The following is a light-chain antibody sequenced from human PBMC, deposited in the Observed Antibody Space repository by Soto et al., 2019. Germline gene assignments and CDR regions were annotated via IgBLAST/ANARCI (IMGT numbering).Light chain of an antibody. CDR2: QVS. CDR3: SSYTSSTTLPDV. Sequence: QSALTQPASVSESPGQSITISCTGTSSDVGGYNYVSWYQHHPGKAPKLMIYQVSNRPSGVSNRFSGSKSGNTASLTISGLQAEDEADYYCSSYTSSTTLPDVFGTGTKVTVL. J-gene: IGLJ1*01. CDR1: SSDVGGYNY. V-gene: IGLV2-14*01.